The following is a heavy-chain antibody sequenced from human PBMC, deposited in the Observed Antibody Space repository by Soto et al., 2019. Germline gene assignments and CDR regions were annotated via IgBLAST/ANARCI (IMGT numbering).Heavy chain of an antibody. CDR3: ARERPDGCKLDP. CDR1: GGSISSGDYY. V-gene: IGHV4-30-4*01. D-gene: IGHD6-19*01. CDR2: IYYSGST. Sequence: QVQLQESGPGLVKPSQTLSLTCTVSGGSISSGDYYWSWIRQPPGKGLEWIGYIYYSGSTYYNPSLKSRVTVSVDTSKNQFSLNLSSVTAADTAVYYCARERPDGCKLDPWGQGTLVTVSS. J-gene: IGHJ5*02.